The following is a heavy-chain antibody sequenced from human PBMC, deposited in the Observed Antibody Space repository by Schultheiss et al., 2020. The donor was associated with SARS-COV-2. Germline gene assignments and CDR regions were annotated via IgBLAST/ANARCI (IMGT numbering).Heavy chain of an antibody. J-gene: IGHJ4*02. D-gene: IGHD1-26*01. Sequence: SETLSLTCTVSGDPISSGTYYWSWIRQPPGKGLEWIGYIYYSGSTYYNPSLKSRVTISVDTSKNQFSLKLSSVTAADTAVYYCARESGRPSYYVGGLNYFDYWGQGTLVTVSS. CDR2: IYYSGST. V-gene: IGHV4-31*03. CDR3: ARESGRPSYYVGGLNYFDY. CDR1: GDPISSGTYY.